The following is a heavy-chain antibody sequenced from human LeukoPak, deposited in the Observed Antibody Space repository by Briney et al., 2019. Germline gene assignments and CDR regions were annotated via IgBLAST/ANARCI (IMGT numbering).Heavy chain of an antibody. V-gene: IGHV3-74*01. CDR1: GFTFSDNW. D-gene: IGHD3-16*01. Sequence: GESLRLSCAASGFTFSDNWMHWVRQAPGKGLVWVSVISSDGRSTIYADSVKGRFTISRDNAKNTLYLQMDSLRAEDTAVYFCASQLGGNVYWGQGTLVTVSS. CDR2: ISSDGRST. CDR3: ASQLGGNVY. J-gene: IGHJ4*02.